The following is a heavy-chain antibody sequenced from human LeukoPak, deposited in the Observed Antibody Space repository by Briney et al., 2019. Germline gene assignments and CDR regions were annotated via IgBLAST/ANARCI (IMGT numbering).Heavy chain of an antibody. V-gene: IGHV3-7*04. Sequence: GVSLRLSCVASGFPFSSYWMTRVRQAPGKGLEWVANIKQDGSKKSYVDSVKGRFTISRDNAKNSLYLQMNSLRAEDTAIYYCTRVGYIDEGIDYWGQGTLVTVSS. J-gene: IGHJ4*02. CDR1: GFPFSSYW. CDR3: TRVGYIDEGIDY. CDR2: IKQDGSKK. D-gene: IGHD5-24*01.